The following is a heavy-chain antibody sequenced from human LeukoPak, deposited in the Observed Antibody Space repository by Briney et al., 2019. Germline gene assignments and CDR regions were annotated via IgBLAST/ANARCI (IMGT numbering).Heavy chain of an antibody. CDR3: ARGWGYNWNDADY. V-gene: IGHV1-18*04. CDR1: GYTFTGYY. J-gene: IGHJ4*02. D-gene: IGHD1-20*01. CDR2: ISAYNGNT. Sequence: ASVKVSCKASGYTFTGYYMHWVRQAPGQGLEWMGWISAYNGNTNYAQKLQGRVTMTTDTSTSTAYMELRSLRSDDTAAYYCARGWGYNWNDADYWGQGTLVTVSS.